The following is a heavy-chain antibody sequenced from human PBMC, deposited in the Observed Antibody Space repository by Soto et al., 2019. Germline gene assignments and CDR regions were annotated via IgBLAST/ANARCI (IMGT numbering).Heavy chain of an antibody. D-gene: IGHD3-22*01. J-gene: IGHJ4*02. CDR3: ARVVVPSYDSSGYYVY. CDR1: GGSISSGDYY. Sequence: SETLSLTCTVSGGSISSGDYYWSWIRQPPGKGLEWIGYIYYSGSTYYNPSLKSRVTISVDTSKNQFSLKLSSVTAADTAVYYCARVVVPSYDSSGYYVYWGQGTLVTVSS. CDR2: IYYSGST. V-gene: IGHV4-30-4*01.